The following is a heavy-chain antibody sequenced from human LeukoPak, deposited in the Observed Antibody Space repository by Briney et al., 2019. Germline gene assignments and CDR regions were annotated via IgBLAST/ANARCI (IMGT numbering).Heavy chain of an antibody. CDR1: GGSISSFY. J-gene: IGHJ4*02. CDR3: ASGGYSGCAFDY. V-gene: IGHV4-59*01. CDR2: IYYSGIT. Sequence: SETLSLTCTVSGGSISSFYWSWIRQPPRKGLQWIGYIYYSGITRYNPSLKSRVTISVDTSKNQFSLKLSSVTAADTAVYYCASGGYSGCAFDYWGQGILVTVSS. D-gene: IGHD5-12*01.